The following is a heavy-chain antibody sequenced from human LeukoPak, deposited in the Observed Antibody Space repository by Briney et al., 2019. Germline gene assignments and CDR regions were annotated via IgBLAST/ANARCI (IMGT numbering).Heavy chain of an antibody. CDR1: GFSFNSYE. J-gene: IGHJ4*02. CDR3: ARVSSSGYGVSSGLFY. CDR2: ISSSAATI. Sequence: PGGSLRLSCVASGFSFNSYEMNWVRQAPGKGLEWISYISSSAATIYYADSVKGRFTISRDNAKNSLYLQMNSLRAEDTALYYCARVSSSGYGVSSGLFYWGQGTLVTVSS. D-gene: IGHD5-18*01. V-gene: IGHV3-48*03.